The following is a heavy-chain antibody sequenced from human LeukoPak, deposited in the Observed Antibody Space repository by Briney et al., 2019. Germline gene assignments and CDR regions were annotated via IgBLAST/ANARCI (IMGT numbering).Heavy chain of an antibody. CDR3: AGRYDSSGYPLH. CDR2: IYSGGTT. CDR1: GFSVSSNY. D-gene: IGHD3-22*01. Sequence: GGSLRLSCAASGFSVSSNYVSWVRQAPGKGPEWVSVIYSGGTTYYADSIKGRFTISRDNSKNTLYLQMNSLRAEDTAVYYCAGRYDSSGYPLHWGQGTPVTVSS. J-gene: IGHJ4*02. V-gene: IGHV3-53*01.